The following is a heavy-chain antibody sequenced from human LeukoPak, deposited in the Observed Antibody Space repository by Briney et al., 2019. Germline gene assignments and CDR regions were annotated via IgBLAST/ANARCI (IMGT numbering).Heavy chain of an antibody. CDR1: GYTFTSYG. CDR2: ISVYIGNT. D-gene: IGHD3-3*01. CDR3: AREPLHEDFWSGLHNWFDP. Sequence: ASVKVSCKASGYTFTSYGISWVRQAPGQGLEWMGWISVYIGNTNYAQKLQGRVTMTTDTSTSTAYMELRSLRSDDTAVYYCAREPLHEDFWSGLHNWFDPWGQGTLVTVSS. J-gene: IGHJ5*02. V-gene: IGHV1-18*01.